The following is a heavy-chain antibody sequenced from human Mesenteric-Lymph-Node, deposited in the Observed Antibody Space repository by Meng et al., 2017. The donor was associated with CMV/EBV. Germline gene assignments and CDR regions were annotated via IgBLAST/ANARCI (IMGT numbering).Heavy chain of an antibody. J-gene: IGHJ4*02. CDR1: GGSISSSSYY. CDR3: ARLEQLVTIEY. CDR2: IYYSGST. V-gene: IGHV4-39*07. Sequence: SETLSLTCTVSGGSISSSSYYWGWIRQPPGKGLEWIGSIYYSGSTYYNPSLKSRVTISVDTSKNQFSLKLSSVTAADTAVYYCARLEQLVTIEYWGQGTLVTVSS. D-gene: IGHD6-6*01.